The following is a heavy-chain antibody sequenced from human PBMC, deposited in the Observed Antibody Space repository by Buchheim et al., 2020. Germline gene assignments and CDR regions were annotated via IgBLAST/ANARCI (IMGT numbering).Heavy chain of an antibody. CDR3: AHQDRSYCGGDCYADY. CDR2: IYWDDDK. Sequence: QITLKESGPTLVKPTQTLTLTCTFSGFSLSTSGVGVGWIRQPPGKALEWLALIYWDDDKRYSPSLKSSLTITKDTYKNQVGLTVTNMDPVDTATYYCAHQDRSYCGGDCYADYWGQGTL. V-gene: IGHV2-5*02. D-gene: IGHD2-21*02. J-gene: IGHJ4*02. CDR1: GFSLSTSGVG.